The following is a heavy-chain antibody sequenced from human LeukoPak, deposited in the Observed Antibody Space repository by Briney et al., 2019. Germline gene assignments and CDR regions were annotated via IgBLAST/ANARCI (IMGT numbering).Heavy chain of an antibody. D-gene: IGHD3-9*01. Sequence: SQTLSLTCAVSGGSISSGGSSWSWIRQPPGKGLEWIGYIYHSGSTYYNPSLKSRVTISVDRSKNQFSLKLSSVTAADTAVYYCARIGGNYDILTGYNYYFDYWGQGTLVTVSS. CDR3: ARIGGNYDILTGYNYYFDY. CDR2: IYHSGST. V-gene: IGHV4-30-2*01. J-gene: IGHJ4*02. CDR1: GGSISSGGSS.